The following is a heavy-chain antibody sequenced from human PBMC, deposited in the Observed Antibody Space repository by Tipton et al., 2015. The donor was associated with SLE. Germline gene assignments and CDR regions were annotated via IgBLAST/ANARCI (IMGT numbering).Heavy chain of an antibody. CDR2: ISGSGDRA. CDR1: GLRFREAY. D-gene: IGHD1-26*01. Sequence: SLRLSCSVSGLRFREAYMSWVRQAPGKGLEWLSVISGSGDRAYNSDSVKGRFTISRDNSKKTLFPQMDALRAEDTALYYCVKGGSWWDYWGQGTLVTVSS. CDR3: VKGGSWWDY. J-gene: IGHJ4*02. V-gene: IGHV3-23*01.